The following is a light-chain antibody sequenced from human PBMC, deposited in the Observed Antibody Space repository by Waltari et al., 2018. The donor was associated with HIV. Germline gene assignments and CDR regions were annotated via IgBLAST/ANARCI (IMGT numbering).Light chain of an antibody. CDR1: LNNVASQG. V-gene: IGLV10-54*01. CDR3: SAWDISLNAWV. CDR2: RNN. J-gene: IGLJ3*02. Sequence: QAGLTQPPSVSKALRQTATLTCPGNLNNVASQGAAWLQQHQGHPPKLLSYRNNTRPSGISERLSASRSGDTTSLTITRLQPEDEAYYYCSAWDISLNAWVFGGGTKLTVL.